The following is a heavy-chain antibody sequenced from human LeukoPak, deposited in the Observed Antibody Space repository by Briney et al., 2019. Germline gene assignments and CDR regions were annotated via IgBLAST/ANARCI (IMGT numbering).Heavy chain of an antibody. CDR2: IYYSGST. V-gene: IGHV4-30-4*08. D-gene: IGHD1-26*01. CDR3: ASNSGSYRQIDY. CDR1: GGSTSSGDYY. Sequence: PSQTLSLTCTVSGGSTSSGDYYWSWIRQPPGKGLEWIGYIYYSGSTYYNPSLKSRVTISVDTSKNQFSLKLSSVTAADTAVYYCASNSGSYRQIDYWGQGTLVTVSS. J-gene: IGHJ4*02.